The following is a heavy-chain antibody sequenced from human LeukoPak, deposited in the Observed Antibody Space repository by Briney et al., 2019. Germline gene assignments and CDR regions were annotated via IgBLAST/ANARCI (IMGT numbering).Heavy chain of an antibody. CDR2: INHSGST. Sequence: SETLSLTCAVYGGSFSGYYWSWIRQPPGKGLEWIGEINHSGSTNYNPSLKSRVTISVDTSKNQFSLKLSSVTAADTAVYYCASSSGWQTPIGYWGQGTLVTVSS. CDR3: ASSSGWQTPIGY. CDR1: GGSFSGYY. D-gene: IGHD6-19*01. J-gene: IGHJ4*02. V-gene: IGHV4-34*01.